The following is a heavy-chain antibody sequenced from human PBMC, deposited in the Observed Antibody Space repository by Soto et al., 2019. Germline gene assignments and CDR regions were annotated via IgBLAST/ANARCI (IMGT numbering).Heavy chain of an antibody. CDR2: ISGSGGST. CDR1: GFTFSSYA. Sequence: EVQLLESGGGLVQPGGSLRLSCAASGFTFSSYAMSWVRQAPGKGLEWVSAISGSGGSTYYADSVKGRLTISRDNSKNTRYLQMNSLRAEDTAVYYCAKDDSGWQNDNWFDPWGQGTLVTVSS. CDR3: AKDDSGWQNDNWFDP. V-gene: IGHV3-23*01. J-gene: IGHJ5*02. D-gene: IGHD6-19*01.